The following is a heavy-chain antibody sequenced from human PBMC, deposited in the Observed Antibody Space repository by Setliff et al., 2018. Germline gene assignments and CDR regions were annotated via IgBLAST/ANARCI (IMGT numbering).Heavy chain of an antibody. CDR3: ATGDVYDSGAFFSDWFDP. J-gene: IGHJ5*02. V-gene: IGHV4-34*01. D-gene: IGHD3-22*01. Sequence: SETLSLTCTVYGGSFSAYYWSWIRQPPGKGLEWIGEISHGGGTNYNPSLKSRVTISIDTSKNLFSLKLTSVTAADTAVYYCATGDVYDSGAFFSDWFDPWGQGTLVTVSS. CDR1: GGSFSAYY. CDR2: ISHGGGT.